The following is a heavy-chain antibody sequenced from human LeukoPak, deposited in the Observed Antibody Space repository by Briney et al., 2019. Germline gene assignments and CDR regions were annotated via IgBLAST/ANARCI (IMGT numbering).Heavy chain of an antibody. CDR3: ARDRPLWN. D-gene: IGHD3-3*01. CDR2: ISWNSGSI. V-gene: IGHV3-9*01. CDR1: GFTFDDYA. J-gene: IGHJ4*02. Sequence: SLRLSCAASGFTFDDYAMHWVRQAPGKGLEWVSGISWNSGSIGYADSVKGRFTISRDNAKNSLYLQMNSLRAEDPAVYYCARDRPLWNWGQGTLVTVSS.